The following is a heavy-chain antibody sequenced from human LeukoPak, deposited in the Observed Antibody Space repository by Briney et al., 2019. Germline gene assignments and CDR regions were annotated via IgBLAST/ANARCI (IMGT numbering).Heavy chain of an antibody. J-gene: IGHJ4*02. Sequence: GGSLRLSCAASGFTFSNDRMNWVRQAPGKGLVWVSRINTDGSTTTYADSVKGRFTISRDNAKNTLYLQMNSLRVEDTAVYYCARGRGGSYHYWGQGTLVTVSS. V-gene: IGHV3-74*01. CDR3: ARGRGGSYHY. CDR1: GFTFSNDR. CDR2: INTDGSTT. D-gene: IGHD1-26*01.